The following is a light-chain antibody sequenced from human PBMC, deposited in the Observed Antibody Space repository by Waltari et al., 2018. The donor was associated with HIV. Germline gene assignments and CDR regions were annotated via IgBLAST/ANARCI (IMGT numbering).Light chain of an antibody. CDR1: DLTDYAS. Sequence: QSALPQPASVSGSPGQSITISCDLTDYASVSWYQRPPGKAPKVIIYEVTNRPSVLSNRFSGSKSGNTATLTISGLQPEDEADYFCTSYISGTTPVFGRGTRVTVL. CDR2: EVT. CDR3: TSYISGTTPV. V-gene: IGLV2-14*01. J-gene: IGLJ2*01.